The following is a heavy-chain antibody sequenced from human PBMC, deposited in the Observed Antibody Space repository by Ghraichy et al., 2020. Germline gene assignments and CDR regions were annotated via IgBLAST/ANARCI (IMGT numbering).Heavy chain of an antibody. J-gene: IGHJ6*02. Sequence: GGPLRLSCVGSGFIFDGYNMNWVRQSPGKGLEWVAYISSSSRSIFYADSVKGRFTISRDNAQNSLYLQMKSLRDEDTAVYFCARASSVVRFYYYAGLDVWGQGTTVTVSS. CDR2: ISSSSRSI. CDR3: ARASSVVRFYYYAGLDV. V-gene: IGHV3-48*02. D-gene: IGHD4-23*01. CDR1: GFIFDGYN.